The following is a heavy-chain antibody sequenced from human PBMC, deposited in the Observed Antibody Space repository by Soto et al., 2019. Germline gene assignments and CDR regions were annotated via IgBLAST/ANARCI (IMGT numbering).Heavy chain of an antibody. CDR3: ARLIHCKTTSCYFDY. D-gene: IGHD2-2*01. CDR1: GGSISSSSYY. J-gene: IGHJ4*02. CDR2: VYYSGTT. V-gene: IGHV4-39*01. Sequence: QLQLQESGPGLVKPSETLSLTCTVSGGSISSSSYYWAWVRQPPGKGLEWIGSVYYSGTTYYNPSLKRRVTTSADTSKNQFSLKLSSWTAADTAVFYCARLIHCKTTSCYFDYWGQGTLVTVSS.